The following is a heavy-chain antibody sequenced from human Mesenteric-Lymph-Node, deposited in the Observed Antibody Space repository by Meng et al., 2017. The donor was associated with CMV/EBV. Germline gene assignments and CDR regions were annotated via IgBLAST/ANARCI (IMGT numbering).Heavy chain of an antibody. V-gene: IGHV4-39*01. CDR2: VHHSGTT. CDR1: GDSISNSTYY. Sequence: PLEASGPGLVNPAETLSLSCIVSGDSISNSTYYWTWIRQPPGKGLEWIGSVHHSGTTYYNPSLKGRLTISVDTSANLFSLRLTTVTAADTATYYCARRGNYDSDYSEYWGQGTLVTVSS. CDR3: ARRGNYDSDYSEY. D-gene: IGHD3-22*01. J-gene: IGHJ4*02.